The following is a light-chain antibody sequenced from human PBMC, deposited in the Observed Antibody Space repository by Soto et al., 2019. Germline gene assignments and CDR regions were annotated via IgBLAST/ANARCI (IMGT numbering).Light chain of an antibody. CDR1: QSSSSD. J-gene: IGKJ5*01. CDR3: QQYSTSPIT. Sequence: ETVLTQSPGTRSLSPGERATLACMASQSSSSDLTWYQQRPGQAPRRLIYAASRRATGIPDRFSGSGSGTDFTLTISRLEPEDFAVYYCQQYSTSPITFGQGTRLEIK. V-gene: IGKV3-20*01. CDR2: AAS.